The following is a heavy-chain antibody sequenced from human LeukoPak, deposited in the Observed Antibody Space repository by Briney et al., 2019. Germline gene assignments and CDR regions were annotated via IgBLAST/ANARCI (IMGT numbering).Heavy chain of an antibody. Sequence: PGGSLRLSCAASGXTFSNYAMNWVRQAPGKGREWVSTISSDGDNTHYADSVNGRFTVSRDNSKNTLFLQMNSLRAEDTAVYYCPPDYDSSASYFDYWGQGALVTVSS. CDR1: GXTFSNYA. CDR2: ISSDGDNT. CDR3: PPDYDSSASYFDY. V-gene: IGHV3-23*01. J-gene: IGHJ4*02. D-gene: IGHD3-22*01.